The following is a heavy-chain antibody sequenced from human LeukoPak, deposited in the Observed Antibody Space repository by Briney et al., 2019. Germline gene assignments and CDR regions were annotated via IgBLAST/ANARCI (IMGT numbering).Heavy chain of an antibody. Sequence: GGSLRLSCAASGFTVSSNYMSWVRQAPGQGLEWVSVIYSGGSTYYADSVKGRFTISRDNSKNTLYLQMNSLRAEDTAVYYCARDANFGGIDAFDIWGQGTMVTVSS. J-gene: IGHJ3*02. V-gene: IGHV3-66*02. CDR3: ARDANFGGIDAFDI. CDR1: GFTVSSNY. D-gene: IGHD3-10*01. CDR2: IYSGGST.